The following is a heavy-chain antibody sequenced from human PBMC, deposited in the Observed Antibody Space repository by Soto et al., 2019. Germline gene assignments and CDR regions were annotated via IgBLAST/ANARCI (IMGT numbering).Heavy chain of an antibody. CDR1: GYTFTGYY. CDR2: INPNSGGT. D-gene: IGHD6-13*01. V-gene: IGHV1-2*04. Sequence: SVKVSCKASGYTFTGYYMHWVRQAPGQGLEWMGWINPNSGGTNYAQKFQGWVTMTRDTSISTAYMELSRLRSDDTAVYYCARVRSSSSYFSLDVWGQGTTVTVSS. CDR3: ARVRSSSSYFSLDV. J-gene: IGHJ6*02.